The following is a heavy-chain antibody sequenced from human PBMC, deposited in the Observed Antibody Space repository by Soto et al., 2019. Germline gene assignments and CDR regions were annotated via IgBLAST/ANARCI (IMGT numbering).Heavy chain of an antibody. V-gene: IGHV3-30-3*01. CDR1: GFAFNDYS. CDR3: ARDWAAEQWLLFFDF. CDR2: VSYDESAL. Sequence: QVQLVESGGGVVQPGRSLRLSCATSGFAFNDYSIHWVRQAPGKGLEWVAMVSYDESALLYADSVKGRFTISRDISKNTVYLQRNSLRVDDTAVYFCARDWAAEQWLLFFDFWGQGTLVTVSS. D-gene: IGHD6-19*01. J-gene: IGHJ4*02.